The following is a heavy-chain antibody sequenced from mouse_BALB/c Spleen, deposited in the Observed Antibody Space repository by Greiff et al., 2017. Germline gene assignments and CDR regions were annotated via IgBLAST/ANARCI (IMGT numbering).Heavy chain of an antibody. CDR3: TRYRYDDWYFDV. V-gene: IGHV1-69*02. J-gene: IGHJ1*01. CDR1: GYTFTSYW. D-gene: IGHD2-14*01. Sequence: VQLQQPGAELVRPGASVKLSCKASGYTFTSYWINWVKQRPGQGLEWIGTIYPSDSYTNYTQKFKDKATLTVDKSSSTAYMQLSSPTSEDSAVYYCTRYRYDDWYFDVWGEGTTVTVSA. CDR2: IYPSDSYT.